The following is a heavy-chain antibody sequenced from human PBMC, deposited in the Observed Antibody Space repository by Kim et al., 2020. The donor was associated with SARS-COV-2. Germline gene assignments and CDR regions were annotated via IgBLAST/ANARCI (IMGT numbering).Heavy chain of an antibody. D-gene: IGHD6-19*01. CDR3: ASRPGMAVAGLDF. CDR2: INTANGNT. V-gene: IGHV1-3*04. J-gene: IGHJ4*02. CDR1: GYTFTNSA. Sequence: ASVKVSCKASGYTFTNSAIHWVRQAPGQRLEWMGWINTANGNTKYSQKFQGRVTITRDTSASTAYMELSSLRSEDTAVFYCASRPGMAVAGLDFWGQGTLVTVSS.